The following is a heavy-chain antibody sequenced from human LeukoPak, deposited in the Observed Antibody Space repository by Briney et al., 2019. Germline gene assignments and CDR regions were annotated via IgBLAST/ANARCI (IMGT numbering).Heavy chain of an antibody. CDR2: ISGSGGST. D-gene: IGHD3-22*01. CDR3: AKDPTYYYDSSGYNEYFQH. CDR1: GFTFSSYA. J-gene: IGHJ1*01. V-gene: IGHV3-23*01. Sequence: PGGSLRLSCAASGFTFSSYAMSWVRQAPGKGLEWVSAISGSGGSTYYADSVKGRFTISRDNSKNTLYLQMNSLRAEDTAVYYCAKDPTYYYDSSGYNEYFQHWGQGTLVTVSS.